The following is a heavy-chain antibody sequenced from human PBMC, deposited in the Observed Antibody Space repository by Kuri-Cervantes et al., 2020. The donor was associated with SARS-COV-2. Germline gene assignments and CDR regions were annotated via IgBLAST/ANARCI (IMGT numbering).Heavy chain of an antibody. CDR2: IYYSGST. J-gene: IGHJ6*02. V-gene: IGHV4-61*01. CDR3: ARGVTIFGEDV. D-gene: IGHD3-3*01. CDR1: GGSVSSGSYY. Sequence: GSLRLSCTVSGGSVSSGSYYWSWIRQPPGKGLEWIGYIYYSGSTSYNPSLKSRVTTSVDTSKNQFSLKLSSVTAADTAVHYCARGVTIFGEDVWGQGTTVTVSS.